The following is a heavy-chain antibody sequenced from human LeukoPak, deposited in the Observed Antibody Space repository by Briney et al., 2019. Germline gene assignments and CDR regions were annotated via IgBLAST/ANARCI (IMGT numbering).Heavy chain of an antibody. CDR1: GGSISSGGYS. D-gene: IGHD1-1*01. CDR3: ARGHTTTNDAFDI. V-gene: IGHV4-30-2*01. J-gene: IGHJ3*02. CDR2: IYHSGST. Sequence: SETLSLTCAVSGGSISSGGYSWSWIRQPPGKGLEWIGYIYHSGSTYYNPSPKSRVTISVDRSKNQFSLKLSSVTAADTAVYYCARGHTTTNDAFDIWGQGTMVTVSS.